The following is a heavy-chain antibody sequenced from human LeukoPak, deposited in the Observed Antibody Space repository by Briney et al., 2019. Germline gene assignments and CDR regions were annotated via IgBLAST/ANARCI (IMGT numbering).Heavy chain of an antibody. J-gene: IGHJ4*02. D-gene: IGHD5-18*01. CDR2: ISSSGSTI. CDR1: GFTFSDYY. CDR3: ATASLRGYSYGFDY. Sequence: GGSLRLSCATSGFTFSDYYMSWIRQAPGKGLEWVSYISSSGSTIHYADSVKGRFTISRDNAKSSLYLQMNSLRAEDTAMYYCATASLRGYSYGFDYWGQGTLVTVSS. V-gene: IGHV3-11*01.